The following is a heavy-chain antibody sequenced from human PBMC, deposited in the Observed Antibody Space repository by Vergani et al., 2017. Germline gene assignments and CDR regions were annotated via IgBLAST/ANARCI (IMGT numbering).Heavy chain of an antibody. J-gene: IGHJ4*02. V-gene: IGHV1-46*03. Sequence: QVQVVQSGAEVKKSGASVKVSCKTSGYTFSNYYMHWVRQAPGQGLEWMGIINPSGGHTNYAQKFQGRGTMTRDTSTSTVYMELSSLRSEDTAIYYCARGDYGILTGYRYWGQGTLVTVSA. CDR1: GYTFSNYY. D-gene: IGHD3-9*01. CDR3: ARGDYGILTGYRY. CDR2: INPSGGHT.